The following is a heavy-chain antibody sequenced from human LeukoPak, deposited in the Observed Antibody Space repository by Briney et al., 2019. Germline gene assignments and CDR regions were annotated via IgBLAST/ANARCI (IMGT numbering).Heavy chain of an antibody. CDR2: ISGSNGNT. CDR1: GFTLTSCA. CDR3: AKRGSSGSYFYFDY. Sequence: AGGSLRLSCVASGFTLTSCAMSWVRQAPGRGLEWVSGISGSNGNTYYADSVKGRFTIFRDNSKNTLYLQMNSLRAEDTAIYFCAKRGSSGSYFYFDYWGQGALATVSS. J-gene: IGHJ4*02. D-gene: IGHD3-10*01. V-gene: IGHV3-23*01.